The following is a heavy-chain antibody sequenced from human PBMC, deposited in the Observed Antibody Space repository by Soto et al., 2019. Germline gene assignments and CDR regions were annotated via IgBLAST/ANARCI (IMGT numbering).Heavy chain of an antibody. V-gene: IGHV3-53*01. D-gene: IGHD4-17*01. CDR1: GFTVSSNY. CDR3: ARHLPFTVTTSLIYYFDY. CDR2: IYSGGST. Sequence: HPGGSLRLSCAASGFTVSSNYMSWVRQAPGKGLEWVSVIYSGGSTYYADSVKGRFTISRDNSKNTLYLQMNSLRAEDTAVYYCARHLPFTVTTSLIYYFDYWGQGTLVTVSS. J-gene: IGHJ4*02.